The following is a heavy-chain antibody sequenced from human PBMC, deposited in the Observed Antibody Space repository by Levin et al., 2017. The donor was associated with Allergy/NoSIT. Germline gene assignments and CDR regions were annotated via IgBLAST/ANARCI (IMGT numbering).Heavy chain of an antibody. V-gene: IGHV3-33*01. J-gene: IGHJ6*02. CDR2: IWYDGSNK. Sequence: GESLKISCVASGFTFSNYGMHWVRQAPGKGLEWVAVIWYDGSNKYYADSVKGRFTISRDNSKNTLYLQMNSLRAEDTAVYYCARDQDIIVVVATTLGVYGMDVWGQGTTVTVSS. CDR1: GFTFSNYG. D-gene: IGHD2-15*01. CDR3: ARDQDIIVVVATTLGVYGMDV.